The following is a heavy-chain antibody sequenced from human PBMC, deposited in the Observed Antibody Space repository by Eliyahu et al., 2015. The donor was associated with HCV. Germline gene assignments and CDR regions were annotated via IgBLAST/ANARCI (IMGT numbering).Heavy chain of an antibody. V-gene: IGHV4-4*07. J-gene: IGHJ5*01. CDR2: VLTSGLI. D-gene: IGHD6-19*01. CDR1: GGXINHYS. Sequence: QVQLQESGPGLVKPSETLSLTCTVSGGXINHYSXSWIRQSAGKGLEWIGRVLTSGLINYNPSFKGRVTMSADTSKNQFSLKLTSVTAADTAVYYCASSFPTAMAGTSLDSWGQGTLVTVSS. CDR3: ASSFPTAMAGTSLDS.